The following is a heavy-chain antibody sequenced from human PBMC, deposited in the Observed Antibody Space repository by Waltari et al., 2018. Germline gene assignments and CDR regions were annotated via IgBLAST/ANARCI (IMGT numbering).Heavy chain of an antibody. Sequence: EVQLVESGGGLVKPGGSLRLSCAASGFTFSSYSMNWVRQAPGKGLEWVSSISSSSSYVDYADSVKGRFTISRDNAKNSLYLQMNSLRAEDTAVYYCARGRPAAIGGDAVDIWGQGTMVTVSS. J-gene: IGHJ3*02. CDR2: ISSSSSYV. V-gene: IGHV3-21*01. D-gene: IGHD2-2*02. CDR1: GFTFSSYS. CDR3: ARGRPAAIGGDAVDI.